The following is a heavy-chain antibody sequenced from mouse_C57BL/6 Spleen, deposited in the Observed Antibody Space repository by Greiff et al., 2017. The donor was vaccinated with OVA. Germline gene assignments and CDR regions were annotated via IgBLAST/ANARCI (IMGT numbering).Heavy chain of an antibody. D-gene: IGHD3-1*01. CDR1: GYSITSGYY. J-gene: IGHJ3*01. CDR2: ISYDGSN. V-gene: IGHV3-6*01. CDR3: ARGAKLKIFFAY. Sequence: VQLKESGPGLVKPSQSLSLTCSVTGYSITSGYYWNWIRQFPGNKLEWMGYISYDGSNNYNPSLKNRISITRDTTKNQFFLKLNSVTTEDTATYYCARGAKLKIFFAYWGQGTLVTVSA.